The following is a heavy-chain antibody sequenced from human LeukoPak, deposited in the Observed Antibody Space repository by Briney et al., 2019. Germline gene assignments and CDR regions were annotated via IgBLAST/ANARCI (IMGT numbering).Heavy chain of an antibody. D-gene: IGHD2-2*01. CDR3: ARGYCSGTSCFGAFDM. CDR2: IGQDGTEK. V-gene: IGHV3-7*01. Sequence: GGSLRLSCAASGFNFSSRWMSWVRQAPGKGLEWVANIGQDGTEKNYVDSVKGRFTISRDNAKNSLYLQMSSLRAEDTAVYHCARGYCSGTSCFGAFDMWGQGTMVPVSS. CDR1: GFNFSSRW. J-gene: IGHJ3*02.